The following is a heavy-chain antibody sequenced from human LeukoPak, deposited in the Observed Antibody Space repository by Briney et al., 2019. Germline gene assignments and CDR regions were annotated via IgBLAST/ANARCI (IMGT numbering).Heavy chain of an antibody. D-gene: IGHD3-10*01. Sequence: PGGSLRLSCTASAFTFSNYWMHWVRQAPGKGLVWVSQVRGDGTATVYAGSVKGRFTISRDNAKNTVYLQMNSLRADDTAVYYCARSGKPYGLDYWGQGTLVTVSS. J-gene: IGHJ4*02. CDR1: AFTFSNYW. V-gene: IGHV3-74*01. CDR3: ARSGKPYGLDY. CDR2: VRGDGTAT.